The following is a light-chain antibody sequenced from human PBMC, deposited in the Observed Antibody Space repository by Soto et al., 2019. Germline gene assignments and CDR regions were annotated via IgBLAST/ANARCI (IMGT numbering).Light chain of an antibody. CDR3: SSYTTIKTVI. CDR1: SSDVGAYNY. V-gene: IGLV2-14*01. Sequence: QSALAQPASVSGSPGQSITISCTGTSSDVGAYNYVSWYHQHHPGKAPELIIYDVTDRPSGVSTRFSGSKSGNTASLTISGLQAEAEGDYYCSSYTTIKTVIFGGGTKVTVL. J-gene: IGLJ2*01. CDR2: DVT.